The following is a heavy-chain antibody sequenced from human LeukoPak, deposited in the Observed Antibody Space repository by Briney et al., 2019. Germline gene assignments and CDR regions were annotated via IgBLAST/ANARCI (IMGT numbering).Heavy chain of an antibody. CDR3: ARDSDVPFDY. J-gene: IGHJ4*02. CDR1: GFTFSSYS. CDR2: ISSSSTI. V-gene: IGHV3-48*01. Sequence: GGSLRLSCAASGFTFSSYSMNWVRQAPGKGLEWVSYISSSSTIYYADSVKGRFTISRDNAKNSLYLQMNSLRAEDTAVYYCARDSDVPFDYWGQGTLVTVSS. D-gene: IGHD3-16*01.